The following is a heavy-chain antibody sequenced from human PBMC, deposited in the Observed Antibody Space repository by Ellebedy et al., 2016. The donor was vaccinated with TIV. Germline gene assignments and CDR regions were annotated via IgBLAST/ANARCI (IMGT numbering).Heavy chain of an antibody. CDR1: GFTFSSYA. D-gene: IGHD5-12*01. J-gene: IGHJ4*02. Sequence: GESLKISXAASGFTFSSYAMSWVRQAPGKGLEWVSAISGSSGSTYYADSVKGRFTISRDNSKNTLYLQMNSLRAEDTAVYYCAKSGVESGYGKIDYWGQGTLVTVSS. CDR3: AKSGVESGYGKIDY. CDR2: ISGSSGST. V-gene: IGHV3-23*01.